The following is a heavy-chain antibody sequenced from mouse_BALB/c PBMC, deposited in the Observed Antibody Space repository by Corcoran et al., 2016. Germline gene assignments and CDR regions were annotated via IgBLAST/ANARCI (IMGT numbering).Heavy chain of an antibody. Sequence: EVQLQQSGAELVKPGASVKLSCTASGFNITDTYMHWVKQRPEQGLEWIGRIDPANGNTKYDPKFQGKATITADTSSNTAYLQLSSLTSEDTAVYYCANWDWYFDVWGAGTMVTVSS. J-gene: IGHJ1*01. V-gene: IGHV14-3*02. CDR2: IDPANGNT. CDR3: ANWDWYFDV. D-gene: IGHD4-1*01. CDR1: GFNITDTY.